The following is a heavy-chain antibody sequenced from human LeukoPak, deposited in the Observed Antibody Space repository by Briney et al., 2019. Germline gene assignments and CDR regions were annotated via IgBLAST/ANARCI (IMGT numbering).Heavy chain of an antibody. CDR3: ARVGSGSNSAYYFDY. V-gene: IGHV1-69*13. Sequence: GASVKVSCKASGYTFTSYGISWVRQAPGQGLEWMGGIIPIFGTANYAQKFQGRVTITADESTSTAYMELSSLRSEDTAVYYCARVGSGSNSAYYFDYWGQGTLVTVSS. CDR1: GYTFTSYG. CDR2: IIPIFGTA. D-gene: IGHD1-26*01. J-gene: IGHJ4*02.